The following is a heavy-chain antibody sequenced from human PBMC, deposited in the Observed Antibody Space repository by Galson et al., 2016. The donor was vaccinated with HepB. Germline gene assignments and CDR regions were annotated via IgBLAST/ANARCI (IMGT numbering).Heavy chain of an antibody. CDR3: ARALIDGWHNFDS. J-gene: IGHJ4*02. Sequence: SLRLSCAASGFTFATYPLHWVRQAPGKGLEWVAIMSNDGSQKYYADSVNGRFTISRDNSRNTLYLQMNSLRTEDTALYYCARALIDGWHNFDSWGQGTLVVVSS. CDR1: GFTFATYP. D-gene: IGHD3-16*02. V-gene: IGHV3-30*04. CDR2: MSNDGSQK.